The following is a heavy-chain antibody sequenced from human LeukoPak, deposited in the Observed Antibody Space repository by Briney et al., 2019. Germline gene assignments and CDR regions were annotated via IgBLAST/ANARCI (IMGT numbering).Heavy chain of an antibody. D-gene: IGHD2-2*01. J-gene: IGHJ4*02. Sequence: SETLSLTCTVSGGSIASYYWSWIRQFPGKGLEWIGYISYRGSTSYNPSLNSRVSISLDTSKNQLSLRLNSVTAADTAVYYCARARVVPAAYFDYWGQGTLATVSS. CDR2: ISYRGST. CDR1: GGSIASYY. V-gene: IGHV4-59*12. CDR3: ARARVVPAAYFDY.